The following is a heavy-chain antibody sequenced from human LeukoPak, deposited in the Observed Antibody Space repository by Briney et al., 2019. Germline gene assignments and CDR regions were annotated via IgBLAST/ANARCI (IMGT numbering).Heavy chain of an antibody. CDR3: ARYGGSGWVIDN. D-gene: IGHD6-19*01. CDR2: IYYAGAT. J-gene: IGHJ4*02. Sequence: SETLSLTCTVSGGSISSYYWTWIRQPPGKGLEWIGYIYYAGATSYNPSLKSRVTISVDTSKKQFSLKLTSVAAADTAVYYCARYGGSGWVIDNWGQGTLVTVSS. CDR1: GGSISSYY. V-gene: IGHV4-59*08.